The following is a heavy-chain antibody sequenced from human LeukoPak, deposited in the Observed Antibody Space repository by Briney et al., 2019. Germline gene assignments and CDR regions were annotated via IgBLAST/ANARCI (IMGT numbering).Heavy chain of an antibody. CDR2: FAPGDGET. Sequence: ASVKVSCNISRYTLTEFSMHWVRQAAGKGREWMGGFAPGDGETIYTQNFQGRLIVTEDTSTDTAYMELSSLRSEDTAVYYCATEIVGYGDVNYFDSWGQGTLVSVCS. V-gene: IGHV1-24*01. CDR3: ATEIVGYGDVNYFDS. J-gene: IGHJ4*02. D-gene: IGHD4-17*01. CDR1: RYTLTEFS.